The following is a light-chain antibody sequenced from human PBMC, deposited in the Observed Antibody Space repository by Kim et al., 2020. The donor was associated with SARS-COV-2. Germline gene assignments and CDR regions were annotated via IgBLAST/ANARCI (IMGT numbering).Light chain of an antibody. CDR2: GAS. CDR3: QQYGGSPPDT. CDR1: QSVGITY. J-gene: IGKJ2*01. V-gene: IGKV3-20*01. Sequence: EIVLTQSPGTLSLSPGERATLSCRASQSVGITYLAWYQQKPGQAPRLLIYGASSRATGIPDRFSGSGSGTDFTLTISRLEPEDFAVYYCQQYGGSPPDTFGQGTKLEI.